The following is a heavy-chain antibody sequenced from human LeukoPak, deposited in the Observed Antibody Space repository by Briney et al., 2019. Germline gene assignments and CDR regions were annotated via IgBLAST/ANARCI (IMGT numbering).Heavy chain of an antibody. CDR1: GFTFSSYA. CDR3: ARGYSGYDRPPDY. Sequence: GGSLRLSCAASGFTFSSYAMHWVRQAPGKGLEWLAVIWYDGSNKCYADSVKGRFTISRDSSKSTLYLQMNSLRAEDTAVYYCARGYSGYDRPPDYWGQGTLVAVSS. CDR2: IWYDGSNK. J-gene: IGHJ4*02. D-gene: IGHD5-12*01. V-gene: IGHV3-33*08.